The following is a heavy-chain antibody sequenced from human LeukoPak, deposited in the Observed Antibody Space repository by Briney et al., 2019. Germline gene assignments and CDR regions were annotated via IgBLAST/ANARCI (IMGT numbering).Heavy chain of an antibody. V-gene: IGHV1-2*02. CDR1: GYTFSGTGWY. D-gene: IGHD3-10*01. CDR3: ARDGPAQMVDFDY. Sequence: ASVKVSCTASGYTFSGTGWYLYWLRQAPGQGLECMGWIYPYTGATHYAQKFQGRVAMTRDTSISTAYMELSRLRPDDTAVYYCARDGPAQMVDFDYWGQGTLVTVSS. CDR2: IYPYTGAT. J-gene: IGHJ4*02.